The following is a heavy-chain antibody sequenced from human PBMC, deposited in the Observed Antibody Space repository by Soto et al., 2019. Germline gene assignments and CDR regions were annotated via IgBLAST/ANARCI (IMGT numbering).Heavy chain of an antibody. CDR2: MNPNSGNG. CDR1: GHAFSNND. V-gene: IGHV1-8*01. Sequence: GASVKVSCKASGHAFSNNDIGWVRHVTGQGLEWMGWMNPNSGNGGYAQKFQGRVTMTRDTSTSTAYLELSSLASDDTAIYYCARMATSGTLNWFDPWGQGTLVTVSS. J-gene: IGHJ5*02. CDR3: ARMATSGTLNWFDP.